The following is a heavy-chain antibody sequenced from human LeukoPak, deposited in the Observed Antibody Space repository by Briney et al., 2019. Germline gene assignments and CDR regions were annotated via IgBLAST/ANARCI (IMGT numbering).Heavy chain of an antibody. CDR3: ARDRAVSLYYFYAMDV. V-gene: IGHV3-11*01. CDR2: ISSSGSTI. Sequence: GGSLRLSCAASGLTFSDYYMSWIRQAPGKGLEWVSYISSSGSTISYAGSVKGRFTISRDNAKNSLYLQMNSLRAEDTAVYYCARDRAVSLYYFYAMDVWGQGTTVTVAS. J-gene: IGHJ6*02. CDR1: GLTFSDYY.